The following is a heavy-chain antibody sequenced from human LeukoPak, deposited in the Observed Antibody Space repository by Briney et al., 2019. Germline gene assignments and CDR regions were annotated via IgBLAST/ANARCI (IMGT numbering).Heavy chain of an antibody. D-gene: IGHD3-10*01. Sequence: SETLSLTCTVSGGSISGYFWSWIRQPAGKGLEWIGRIHTSGSTNYNPSLRSRVSMSVDTSKNKFSLNLNSVTAADTAVYYCARQPYYYGSGSNTHWFDPWGQGTLVTVSS. CDR3: ARQPYYYGSGSNTHWFDP. CDR1: GGSISGYF. J-gene: IGHJ5*02. V-gene: IGHV4-4*07. CDR2: IHTSGST.